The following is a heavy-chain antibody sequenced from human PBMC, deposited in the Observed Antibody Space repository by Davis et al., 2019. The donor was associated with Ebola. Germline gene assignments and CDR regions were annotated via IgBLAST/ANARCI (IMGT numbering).Heavy chain of an antibody. CDR3: ARDHCSGGSCYVYGMDV. Sequence: SETLSLTCTVSGGSISSGSYYWNWIRKHGGKGLEWLGHIYTSGITTYNSSLKSRVTISIDTSRNKFSLKLSSVTAADTAVYYCARDHCSGGSCYVYGMDVCCQGTTVTVSS. CDR1: GGSISSGSYY. D-gene: IGHD2-15*01. V-gene: IGHV4-61*09. CDR2: IYTSGIT. J-gene: IGHJ6*02.